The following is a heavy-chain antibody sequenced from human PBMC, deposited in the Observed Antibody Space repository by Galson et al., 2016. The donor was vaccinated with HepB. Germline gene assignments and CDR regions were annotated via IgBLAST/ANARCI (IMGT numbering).Heavy chain of an antibody. CDR3: AKGLAVAGSYYFDS. V-gene: IGHV3-23*01. D-gene: IGHD6-19*01. Sequence: SLRLSCAVSGFTFRGYAMSWVRQAPGKGLECVSLISGRGGSTNNAVSVKGRFTIPRDNSKNTLFLQMNSLRAEDTAVYYCAKGLAVAGSYYFDSWGQGTLVTVSS. J-gene: IGHJ4*02. CDR1: GFTFRGYA. CDR2: ISGRGGST.